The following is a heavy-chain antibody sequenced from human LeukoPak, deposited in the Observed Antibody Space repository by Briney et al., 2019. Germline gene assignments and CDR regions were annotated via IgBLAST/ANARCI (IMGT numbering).Heavy chain of an antibody. V-gene: IGHV3-21*01. CDR2: ISSSSSYI. CDR3: ARAGSIVVGATAYYYYMDV. J-gene: IGHJ6*03. D-gene: IGHD1-26*01. CDR1: GFTFSSYS. Sequence: KTGGSLRLSCAASGFTFSSYSMNWVRQAPGKGLEWVSSISSSSSYIYYADSVKGRFTISRDNAKNSLYLQMNSLRAEDTAVYYCARAGSIVVGATAYYYYMDVWGKGTTVTVSS.